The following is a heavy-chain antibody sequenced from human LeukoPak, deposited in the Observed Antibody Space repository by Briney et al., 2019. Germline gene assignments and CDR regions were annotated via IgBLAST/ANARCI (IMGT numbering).Heavy chain of an antibody. CDR1: GLTFDDYA. D-gene: IGHD3-16*01. Sequence: GRSLRLSCAASGLTFDDYAMHWVRQVPGKGLEWVAGVSWNSGVRAYADSVKGRFTVSRDNAKNSLYLQMDSLRTEDTAVYFCIRGGGMHTGGGGYFFDNWGQGTLVTVSS. J-gene: IGHJ4*02. CDR2: VSWNSGVR. V-gene: IGHV3-9*01. CDR3: IRGGGMHTGGGGYFFDN.